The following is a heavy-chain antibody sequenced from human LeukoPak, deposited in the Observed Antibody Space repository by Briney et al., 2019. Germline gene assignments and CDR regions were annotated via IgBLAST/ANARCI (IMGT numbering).Heavy chain of an antibody. J-gene: IGHJ4*02. V-gene: IGHV4-61*03. CDR3: ARSTIAVAGLFDY. Sequence: SETLSLTCTVSGGSISSGGYYWSWIRQHPGKGLEWIGYIYYSGSTDYNPSLKSRVTISVDTSKNHFSLKLSSVTAADTAVYYCARSTIAVAGLFDYWGQGTLVTVSS. D-gene: IGHD6-19*01. CDR1: GGSISSGGYY. CDR2: IYYSGST.